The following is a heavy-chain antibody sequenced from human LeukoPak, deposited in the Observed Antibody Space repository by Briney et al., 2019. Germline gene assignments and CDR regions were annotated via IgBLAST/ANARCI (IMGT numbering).Heavy chain of an antibody. CDR1: GFTFDDYA. J-gene: IGHJ4*02. CDR3: AKSLDSSGWHFDY. CDR2: ISWDGGST. V-gene: IGHV3-43D*03. Sequence: GGSLRLSCAVSGFTFDDYAMHWVRQVPGKGLEWVSVISWDGGSTYYADSVKGRFTISRDNNKNSLYLQMNSLRAEDAALYYCAKSLDSSGWHFDYWGQGTLVTVSA. D-gene: IGHD6-19*01.